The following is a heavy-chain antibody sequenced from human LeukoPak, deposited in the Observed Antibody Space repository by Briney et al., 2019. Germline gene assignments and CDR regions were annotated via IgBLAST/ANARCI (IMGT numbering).Heavy chain of an antibody. Sequence: GGSLRLSCTASGFTFSNYWMDWVRQAPGKGLEWIGRSKNKDYAHSTVYAASVKGRFTFSRDDPKNSLYLQMNSLTTEDTAVYYCTRIFYYGTRGFYPDFWGQGTLVTVSS. V-gene: IGHV3-72*01. J-gene: IGHJ4*02. CDR3: TRIFYYGTRGFYPDF. CDR2: SKNKDYAHST. CDR1: GFTFSNYW. D-gene: IGHD3-10*01.